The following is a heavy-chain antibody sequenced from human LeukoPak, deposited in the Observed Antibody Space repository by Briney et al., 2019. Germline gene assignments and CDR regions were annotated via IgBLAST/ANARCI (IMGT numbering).Heavy chain of an antibody. CDR2: ISDSGDST. CDR3: AKTRPLDSSSWSHGDY. D-gene: IGHD6-13*01. V-gene: IGHV3-23*01. CDR1: GFTFSSYA. J-gene: IGHJ4*02. Sequence: PRGSLRLSCAASGFTFSSYAMSWVRQAPGKGLEWVSAISDSGDSTYYGDSVKGRFTISRDNSKNTLYLQMNSLRAEDTAVYYCAKTRPLDSSSWSHGDYWGQGTLVTVSS.